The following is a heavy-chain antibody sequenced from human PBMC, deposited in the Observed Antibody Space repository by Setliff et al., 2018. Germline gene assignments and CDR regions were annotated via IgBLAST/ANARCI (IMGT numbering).Heavy chain of an antibody. Sequence: SETLSLTCSVSGDSINSGTYYWSWSRQSAGKGLEWIGRIYTGGSTTSNPSLKSRVTISLDTSKNHFSLTLTSVTAADTAVYYCARGRGLEWLPESWFDPWGQGTLVTVSS. D-gene: IGHD3-3*01. V-gene: IGHV4-61*02. CDR3: ARGRGLEWLPESWFDP. CDR2: IYTGGST. J-gene: IGHJ5*02. CDR1: GDSINSGTYY.